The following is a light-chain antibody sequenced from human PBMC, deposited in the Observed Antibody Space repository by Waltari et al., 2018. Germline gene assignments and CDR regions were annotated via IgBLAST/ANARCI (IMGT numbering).Light chain of an antibody. CDR2: SAS. V-gene: IGKV3-15*01. Sequence: EIVMMQSPATLSVSPGERAILSCRASQSVSGYLAWYQQKPGQAPRLLIYSASTRVTGIPTRFSGSGSGTEFTLTISSLQSEDFAVYHCQQYNDWLAPTFGGGTKVEI. J-gene: IGKJ4*01. CDR1: QSVSGY. CDR3: QQYNDWLAPT.